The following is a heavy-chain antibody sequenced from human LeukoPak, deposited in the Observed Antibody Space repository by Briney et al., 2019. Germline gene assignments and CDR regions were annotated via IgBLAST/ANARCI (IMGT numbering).Heavy chain of an antibody. Sequence: SETLSLTCIVSGGSISSYYWSWIRQPPGKGLEWIGYIYYSGSTNYNPSLTSRVTISVDTSKNQFSLKLSSVTAADTAVYYCARIGTSYYFDYWGQGTLVTVSS. J-gene: IGHJ4*02. D-gene: IGHD1-26*01. CDR3: ARIGTSYYFDY. V-gene: IGHV4-59*01. CDR1: GGSISSYY. CDR2: IYYSGST.